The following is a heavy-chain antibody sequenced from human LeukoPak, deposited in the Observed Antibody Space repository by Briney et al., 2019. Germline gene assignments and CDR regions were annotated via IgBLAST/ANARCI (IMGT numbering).Heavy chain of an antibody. CDR1: GYIFTS. CDR2: IYPGDSDT. D-gene: IGHD3-3*01. Sequence: GESLKISCKASGYIFTSQVSGKVLEWMGIIYPGDSDTRYSPSFQGQVAISADKSISTAYLQWSSLKASDTAMYYCARHSYYDFWSGYYFSYWGQGTLVTVSS. CDR3: ARHSYYDFWSGYYFSY. J-gene: IGHJ4*02. V-gene: IGHV5-51*01.